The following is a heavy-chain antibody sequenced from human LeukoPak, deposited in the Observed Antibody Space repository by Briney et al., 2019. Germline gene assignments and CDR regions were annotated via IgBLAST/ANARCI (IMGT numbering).Heavy chain of an antibody. J-gene: IGHJ6*02. D-gene: IGHD2-2*01. CDR1: GFTFSSYE. Sequence: GGSLRLSCAASGFTFSSYEMNWVRQAPGKGLEWVSYISSSGSTIYYADSVKGRFTISRDNAKNSLYLQMNSLRAEDTAVYYCARDGVPSWDIVVVPAAMVHGMDVWGQGTTVTVSS. V-gene: IGHV3-48*03. CDR2: ISSSGSTI. CDR3: ARDGVPSWDIVVVPAAMVHGMDV.